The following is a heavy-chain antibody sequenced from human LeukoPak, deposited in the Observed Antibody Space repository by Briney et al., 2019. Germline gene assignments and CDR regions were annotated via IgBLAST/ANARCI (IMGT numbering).Heavy chain of an antibody. CDR3: ARDSKYCSGGSCYEGAFDI. CDR2: ISSSSSYI. D-gene: IGHD2-15*01. CDR1: GFTFSSYS. Sequence: GGSLRLSCAVSGFTFSSYSMNWVRQAPGKGLEWVSSISSSSSYIYYADSVKGRFTISRDNAKNSLYLQMNSLRAEDTAVYYCARDSKYCSGGSCYEGAFDIWGQGIMVTVS. J-gene: IGHJ3*02. V-gene: IGHV3-21*01.